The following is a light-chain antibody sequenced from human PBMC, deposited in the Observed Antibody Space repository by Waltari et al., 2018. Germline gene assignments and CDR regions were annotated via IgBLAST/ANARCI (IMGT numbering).Light chain of an antibody. V-gene: IGKV3-20*01. J-gene: IGKJ4*02. CDR1: QRVGRS. CDR2: GAS. Sequence: EIVLTQSPGILSLSPGEGATLSCRASQRVGRSLAWYQQKPGQAPRLAISGASNRATGIPDRFSGSGSGTDFSLTSSRLEPEDFAVYYCQHYVRLPVTFGRGTKVEIK. CDR3: QHYVRLPVT.